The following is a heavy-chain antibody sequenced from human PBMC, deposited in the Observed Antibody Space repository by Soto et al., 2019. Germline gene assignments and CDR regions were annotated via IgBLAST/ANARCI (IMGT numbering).Heavy chain of an antibody. Sequence: GGALRPSFATPRNTLRRDSMNSGRPAPGKGLECVSSISSSSSYIYYADSVKGRFTISRDNAKNSLYLQMNSLRAEDTAVYYCARWGSVSSTSPDIWGQGTMVTVSS. CDR3: ARWGSVSSTSPDI. V-gene: IGHV3-21*01. CDR1: RNTLRRDS. D-gene: IGHD2-2*01. CDR2: ISSSSSYI. J-gene: IGHJ3*02.